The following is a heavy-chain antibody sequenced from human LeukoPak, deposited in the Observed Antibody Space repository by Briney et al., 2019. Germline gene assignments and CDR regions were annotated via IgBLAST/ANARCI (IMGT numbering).Heavy chain of an antibody. V-gene: IGHV4-59*01. Sequence: PSETLSLTCTVSGGSISSYYWSWIRQPPGKGLEWIGYIYYSGSTNYNPSLKSRVTISVDTSKNQFSLKLSSVTAADTAVYYCARSDIVVVVAAPNNAFDIWGQGTMVTVSS. J-gene: IGHJ3*02. CDR1: GGSISSYY. CDR3: ARSDIVVVVAAPNNAFDI. D-gene: IGHD2-15*01. CDR2: IYYSGST.